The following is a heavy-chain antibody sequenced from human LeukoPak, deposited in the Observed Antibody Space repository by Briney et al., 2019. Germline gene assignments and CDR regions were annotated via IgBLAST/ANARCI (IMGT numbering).Heavy chain of an antibody. CDR2: ISGSGGST. V-gene: IGHV3-23*01. D-gene: IGHD3-22*01. J-gene: IGHJ4*02. CDR1: GFTFSSYA. CDR3: AKDHYYDSSGYYYNRRTLPDY. Sequence: PGGSLRLSCAASGFTFSSYAMSWVRQAPGKGLEWVSAISGSGGSTYYADSVKGRFTISRDNSKNTLYLQMNSLRAEDTAVYYCAKDHYYDSSGYYYNRRTLPDYWGRGTLVTVSS.